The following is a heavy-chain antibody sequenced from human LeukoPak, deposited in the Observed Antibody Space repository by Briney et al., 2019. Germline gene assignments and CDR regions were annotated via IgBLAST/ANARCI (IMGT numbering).Heavy chain of an antibody. CDR2: MNPNSGNT. J-gene: IGHJ6*02. V-gene: IGHV1-8*01. Sequence: ASVTVSFKASGYTFTSYDINWVRQATGQGLEWMGWMNPNSGNTGYAQKFQGRVTMTRNTSISTAYMELSSLRSEDTAVYYCARRGSSGWKSYYYYGMDVWGQGTTVTVSS. D-gene: IGHD6-19*01. CDR3: ARRGSSGWKSYYYYGMDV. CDR1: GYTFTSYD.